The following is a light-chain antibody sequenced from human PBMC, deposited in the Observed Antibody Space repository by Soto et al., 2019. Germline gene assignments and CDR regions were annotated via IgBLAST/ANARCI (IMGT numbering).Light chain of an antibody. CDR1: QSIDTG. V-gene: IGKV1-5*01. CDR3: LQHNTYPGT. J-gene: IGKJ4*02. CDR2: DAS. Sequence: IQMTQSPSSLSASVGDRVTITCRASQSIDTGLAWHQQKPGKAPKLLIYDASSLESGVPSRFSGSGSGTEFTLTISSLQPEDFATYYCLQHNTYPGTFGEGTKVDIK.